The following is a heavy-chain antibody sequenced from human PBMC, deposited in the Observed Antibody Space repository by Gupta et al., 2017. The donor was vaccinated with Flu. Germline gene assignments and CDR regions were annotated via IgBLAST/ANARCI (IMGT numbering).Heavy chain of an antibody. CDR2: FHHSGST. Sequence: GKGLEWVGEFHHSGSTNYNPSLKNRVSISADKSNKHFSLRRASVTAADTAVYYCAAGHPYNSRQDWQQKNYFDPWGQGTLVTVAS. V-gene: IGHV4-4*02. CDR3: AAGHPYNSRQDWQQKNYFDP. J-gene: IGHJ5*02. D-gene: IGHD6-13*01.